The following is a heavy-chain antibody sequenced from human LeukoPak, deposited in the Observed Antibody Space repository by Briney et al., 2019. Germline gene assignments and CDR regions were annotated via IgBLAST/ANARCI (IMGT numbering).Heavy chain of an antibody. Sequence: ASVKVSCKASGYNFITYGFSWVRQAPGQGPEWMGWINPYHGKTKYAQKFQGRVTMTTDTSTNTAHMELRSLTSDDTAVYFCARDRIAAAVLDFWGQGTLVTVSS. J-gene: IGHJ4*02. V-gene: IGHV1-18*01. CDR1: GYNFITYG. CDR3: ARDRIAAAVLDF. D-gene: IGHD6-13*01. CDR2: INPYHGKT.